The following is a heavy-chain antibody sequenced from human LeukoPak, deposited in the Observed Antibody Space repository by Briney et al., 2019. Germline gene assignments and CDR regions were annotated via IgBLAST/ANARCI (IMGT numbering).Heavy chain of an antibody. CDR1: GFTFSNYD. CDR2: IRSKSYDGTS. Sequence: GGSLRLSCEASGFTFSNYDMIWVRQAPGKGLEWVAFIRSKSYDGTSEYAASVRGRFTVSRDDSKSIAYLQMESLKTEDTAVYYCSRDFWRFGLDFWGQGTPVTASS. V-gene: IGHV3-49*04. D-gene: IGHD3-10*01. J-gene: IGHJ4*02. CDR3: SRDFWRFGLDF.